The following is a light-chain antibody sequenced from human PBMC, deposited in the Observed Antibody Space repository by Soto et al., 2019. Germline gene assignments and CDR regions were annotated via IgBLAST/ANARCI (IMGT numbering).Light chain of an antibody. J-gene: IGKJ5*01. CDR3: HQRYNWPRVT. CDR2: DVS. CDR1: QTVSNS. Sequence: EIVLTQSPATLSSSPGERATLSCRASQTVSNSLAWYQQKPGQPPRLLIYDVSNRATGIPARFSGSGSGTDFTLTITSLETEDFAVYFCHQRYNWPRVTFGQGTRLEIK. V-gene: IGKV3-11*01.